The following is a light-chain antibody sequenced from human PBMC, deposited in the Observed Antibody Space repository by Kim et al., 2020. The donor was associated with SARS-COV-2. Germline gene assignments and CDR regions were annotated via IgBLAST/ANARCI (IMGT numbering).Light chain of an antibody. CDR2: RNN. V-gene: IGLV10-54*02. CDR1: SNIVGNQG. J-gene: IGLJ3*02. Sequence: QAGLTQPPSVSKGLRQTATLTCTGNSNIVGNQGAAWLQQHQGHPPKLLSYRNNNRPSGISERFSASRSGNTASLTITGLQPKDEADYYCSALDSSLSARVFGGGTQLTVL. CDR3: SALDSSLSARV.